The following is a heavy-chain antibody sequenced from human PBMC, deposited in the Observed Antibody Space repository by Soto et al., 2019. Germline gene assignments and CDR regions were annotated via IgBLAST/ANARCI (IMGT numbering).Heavy chain of an antibody. J-gene: IGHJ4*02. D-gene: IGHD2-2*01. CDR1: GGTFSSYA. CDR3: ARGPMSCTSSSCPYFFDY. CDR2: IIPIFGTA. V-gene: IGHV1-69*13. Sequence: SVKVSCKASGGTFSSYAISWVRQAPGQGLEWMGGIIPIFGTANYAQKFQGRVTITADESTSTAYMELSSLRSEDTAVYYCARGPMSCTSSSCPYFFDYWAQGTLVTVSS.